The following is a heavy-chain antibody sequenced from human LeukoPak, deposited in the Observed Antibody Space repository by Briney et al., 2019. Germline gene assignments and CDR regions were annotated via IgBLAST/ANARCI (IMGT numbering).Heavy chain of an antibody. Sequence: GGSLRLSCAASGFTFNRYTFHWVRQAPGKGLEWVAVISYDGSNKYYADSVKGRFTISRDNSKNTLYLQMNSLRAEDTAVYYCAKDPGVYETYMVRGVSLDYWGQGTLVTVSS. D-gene: IGHD3-10*01. V-gene: IGHV3-30*04. CDR1: GFTFNRYT. CDR2: ISYDGSNK. CDR3: AKDPGVYETYMVRGVSLDY. J-gene: IGHJ4*02.